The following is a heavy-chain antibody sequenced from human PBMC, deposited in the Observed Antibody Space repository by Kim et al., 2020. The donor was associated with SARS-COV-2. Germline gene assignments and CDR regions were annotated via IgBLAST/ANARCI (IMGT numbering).Heavy chain of an antibody. Sequence: GGSLRLSCAASGFTFDDYAMHWVRQAPGKGLEWVSGISWNSGSIGYVDSVKGRFTISRDNAKNSLYLQMNSLRAEDTALYYCAKDMRRMTSSSWVDTNFYYWGQGTLVTVSS. V-gene: IGHV3-9*01. CDR2: ISWNSGSI. D-gene: IGHD6-13*01. CDR1: GFTFDDYA. CDR3: AKDMRRMTSSSWVDTNFYY. J-gene: IGHJ4*02.